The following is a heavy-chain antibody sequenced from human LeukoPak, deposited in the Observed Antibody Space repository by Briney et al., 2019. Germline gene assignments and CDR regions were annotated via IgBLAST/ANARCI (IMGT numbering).Heavy chain of an antibody. CDR3: AKAGGSGWSDATYY. Sequence: GGSLRLSCTAPGFAFSFSASGIHWVRQAPGKGLEWVAFIQNDATEKSYADSVKGRCTTSRDNSKKAVYLQMNSLRAEDTAVYYCAKAGGSGWSDATYYWGQGTLVTVSS. D-gene: IGHD6-19*01. CDR2: IQNDATEK. CDR1: GFAFSFSASG. J-gene: IGHJ4*02. V-gene: IGHV3-30*02.